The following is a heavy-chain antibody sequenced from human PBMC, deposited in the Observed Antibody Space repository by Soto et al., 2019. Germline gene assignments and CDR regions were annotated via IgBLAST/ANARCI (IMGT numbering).Heavy chain of an antibody. V-gene: IGHV1-46*01. CDR1: GYTFTSYY. Sequence: GASVKVSCKASGYTFTSYYMHWVRQAPGQGLEWMGIINPSGGSTSYAQKFQGRVTMTRDTSTSTVYMELSSLRSEDTAVYYCARDQYVCSSTSCPPPYYYYGMDVWGQGTTVTVSS. CDR3: ARDQYVCSSTSCPPPYYYYGMDV. CDR2: INPSGGST. J-gene: IGHJ6*02. D-gene: IGHD2-2*01.